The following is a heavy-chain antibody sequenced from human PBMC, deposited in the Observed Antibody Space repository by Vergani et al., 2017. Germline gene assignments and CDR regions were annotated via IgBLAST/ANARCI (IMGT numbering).Heavy chain of an antibody. CDR3: ARDGERGGGSGWSNYYYGMDV. D-gene: IGHD6-19*01. V-gene: IGHV3-33*01. CDR1: GFTFSSYG. J-gene: IGHJ6*02. CDR2: IWYDGSNK. Sequence: QVQLVESGGGVVQPGRSLRLSCAASGFTFSSYGMHWVRQAPGKGLEWVAVIWYDGSNKYYADSVKGRFTISRDNSKSTLYLQMNSLRAEDTAVYYCARDGERGGGSGWSNYYYGMDVWGQGTTVTVSS.